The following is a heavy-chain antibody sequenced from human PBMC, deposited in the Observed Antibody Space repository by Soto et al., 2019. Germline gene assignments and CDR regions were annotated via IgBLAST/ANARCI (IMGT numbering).Heavy chain of an antibody. J-gene: IGHJ6*02. V-gene: IGHV3-23*01. CDR1: GCTFSSYA. CDR2: ISGSGGST. CDR3: AKRGTVYGMDV. Sequence: GWLRSACTASGCTFSSYAMSWVRQAPGKGLEWVSAISGSGGSTYYADSVKGRFTISRDNSKNTLYLQMNSLRAEDTAVYSCAKRGTVYGMDVWGQGTKVTVYS. D-gene: IGHD3-10*01.